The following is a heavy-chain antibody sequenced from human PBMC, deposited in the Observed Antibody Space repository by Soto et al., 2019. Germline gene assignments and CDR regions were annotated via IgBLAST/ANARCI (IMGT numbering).Heavy chain of an antibody. J-gene: IGHJ4*02. D-gene: IGHD6-19*01. CDR3: ARTLGQWLANFFDY. CDR2: ISFEVQQD. V-gene: IGHV3-30*04. Sequence: GGSLSLSCAPSGLSLTSDAMHWVRQAAGRGLEWVAVISFEVQQDSYADSVKGRITISRDNSKNTLSLQMNSLTTADTAAYYCARTLGQWLANFFDYWGQGNLVPAPQ. CDR1: GLSLTSDA.